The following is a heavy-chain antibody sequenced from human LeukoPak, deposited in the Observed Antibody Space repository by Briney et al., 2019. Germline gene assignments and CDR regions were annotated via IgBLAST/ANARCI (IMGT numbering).Heavy chain of an antibody. D-gene: IGHD6-13*01. CDR3: AKGYGELVNYYFDY. J-gene: IGHJ4*02. CDR2: ISGSGGST. V-gene: IGHV3-23*01. CDR1: GFTFSSYA. Sequence: GGSLRLSCAASGFTFSSYAMSWVRQAPGKGLEWVSAISGSGGSTYYADSVKGRFTISRDNPKNTLYLQMNSLRAEDTAVYYCAKGYGELVNYYFDYWGQGTLVTVSS.